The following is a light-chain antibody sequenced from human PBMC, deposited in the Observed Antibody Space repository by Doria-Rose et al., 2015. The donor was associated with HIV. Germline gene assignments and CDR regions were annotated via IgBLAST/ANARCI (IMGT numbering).Light chain of an antibody. CDR1: QSLLYTSKNY. Sequence: DIQVTQSPESLGMSLGERATLNCKSNQSLLYTSKNYLAWYQQKPGQPPKWLIDWTSTRQSGVPARFSGSGSGTDFTLTISSLEAEDVAVYYCQQYYDTPSFGPGTTVDIK. CDR3: QQYYDTPS. J-gene: IGKJ3*01. V-gene: IGKV4-1*01. CDR2: WTS.